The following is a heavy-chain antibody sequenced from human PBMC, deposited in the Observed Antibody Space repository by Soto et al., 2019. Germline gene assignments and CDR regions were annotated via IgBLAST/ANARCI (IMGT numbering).Heavy chain of an antibody. D-gene: IGHD3-10*01. CDR2: VNSDGSSV. Sequence: GGSLRLSCETSGFTFSTFWMHWVRQAPGKGLVWVSRVNSDGSSVSYADSVKGRFTIARDNAKNTLFLQMNSLRADDTALYFWVRDQANYGKAVLTSWGEG. CDR1: GFTFSTFW. CDR3: VRDQANYGKAVLTS. V-gene: IGHV3-74*01. J-gene: IGHJ5*02.